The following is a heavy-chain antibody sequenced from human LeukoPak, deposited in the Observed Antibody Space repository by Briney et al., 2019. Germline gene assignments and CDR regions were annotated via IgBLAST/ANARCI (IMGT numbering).Heavy chain of an antibody. V-gene: IGHV3-30*02. J-gene: IGHJ6*03. CDR3: AKEGPHTVITMVRGVMSYMDV. CDR1: GFTFSSYG. CDR2: IWYGGSNK. D-gene: IGHD3-10*01. Sequence: GGSLRLSCAASGFTFSSYGMHWVRQAPGKGLEWVAVIWYGGSNKYYADSVKGRFTISRDNPKNTLYLQMNSLRAEDTAVYYCAKEGPHTVITMVRGVMSYMDVWGKGTTVTVSS.